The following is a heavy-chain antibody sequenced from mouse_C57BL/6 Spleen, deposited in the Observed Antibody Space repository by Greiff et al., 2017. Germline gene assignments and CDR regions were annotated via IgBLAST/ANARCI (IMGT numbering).Heavy chain of an antibody. CDR2: INPSNGGT. V-gene: IGHV1-53*01. J-gene: IGHJ4*01. Sequence: QVQLQQPGTELVKPGASVKLSCKASGYTFTSYWMHWVKQRPGQGLEWIGNINPSNGGTNYNEKFKSKATLTVDKSSSTAYMQLRSLTSEASAVYYCAREDNYYAMDYWGQGTSVTVSS. CDR1: GYTFTSYW. CDR3: AREDNYYAMDY.